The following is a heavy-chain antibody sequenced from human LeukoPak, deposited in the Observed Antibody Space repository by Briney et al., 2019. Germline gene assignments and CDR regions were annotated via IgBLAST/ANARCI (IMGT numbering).Heavy chain of an antibody. J-gene: IGHJ5*02. CDR2: IYSGGST. CDR1: GFTVSSNY. Sequence: GGSLRLSCAASGFTVSSNYMSWVRQAPGKGLEWVSVIYSGGSTYYADSVKGRFTISRDNSKNTLYLQMNSLRAEDTAVYYCARGYDILTGYYLGGFDPWGQGTLVTVSS. CDR3: ARGYDILTGYYLGGFDP. V-gene: IGHV3-53*01. D-gene: IGHD3-9*01.